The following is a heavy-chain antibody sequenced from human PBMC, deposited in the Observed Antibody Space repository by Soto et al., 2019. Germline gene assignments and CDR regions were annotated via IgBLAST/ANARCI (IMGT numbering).Heavy chain of an antibody. Sequence: QVQLEQSGTEVRKPGASVKVSCKASGYTFPSYSISWLRQAPGQGLEWMGWISPYNGNTNYAQKVQGRFTLTTDTSTTTAYMELRSLRSDDTAVYYCARSSYSSSPDYSHGMDVWGQGTPVTVSS. J-gene: IGHJ6*02. D-gene: IGHD6-6*01. CDR1: GYTFPSYS. CDR2: ISPYNGNT. CDR3: ARSSYSSSPDYSHGMDV. V-gene: IGHV1-18*01.